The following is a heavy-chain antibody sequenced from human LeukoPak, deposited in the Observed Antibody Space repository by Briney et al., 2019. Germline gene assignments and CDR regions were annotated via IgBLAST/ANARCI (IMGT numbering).Heavy chain of an antibody. Sequence: ASVKVSCKASGYTFTGYYMHWVRQAPGQGLEWMGWISAYNGNTNYAQKLQGRVTMTTDTSTSTAYMELRSLRSDDTAVYYCARVITDAFDIWGQGTMVTVSS. J-gene: IGHJ3*02. CDR1: GYTFTGYY. CDR2: ISAYNGNT. D-gene: IGHD1-14*01. V-gene: IGHV1-18*04. CDR3: ARVITDAFDI.